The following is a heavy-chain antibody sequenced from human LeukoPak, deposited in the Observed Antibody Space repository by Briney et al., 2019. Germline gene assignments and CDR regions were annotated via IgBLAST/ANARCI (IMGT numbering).Heavy chain of an antibody. D-gene: IGHD3-10*01. CDR2: MNPNSGNT. J-gene: IGHJ4*02. V-gene: IGHV1-8*01. CDR3: ARGGTLLWFGELYYFDY. CDR1: GYTFTSYD. Sequence: ASVKVSCKASGYTFTSYDINWVRQATGQGLEWMGWMNPNSGNTGYAQKFQGRVTMTRNTSISTAYMELSSLRSEDTAVYYCARGGTLLWFGELYYFDYWGQGTLVTVSS.